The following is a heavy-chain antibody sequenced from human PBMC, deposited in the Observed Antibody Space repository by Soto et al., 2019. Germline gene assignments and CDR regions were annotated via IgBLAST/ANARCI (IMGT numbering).Heavy chain of an antibody. CDR3: ARDRSGSYYGINYYYGMDV. Sequence: GGSLRLSCAASGFTFSSYWMSWVRQAPGKGLEWVANIKQDGSEKYYVDSVKGRFTISRDNAKNSLYLQVNSLRAEDTAVYYCARDRSGSYYGINYYYGMDVWGQGTTVTVSS. CDR2: IKQDGSEK. J-gene: IGHJ6*02. CDR1: GFTFSSYW. V-gene: IGHV3-7*01. D-gene: IGHD1-26*01.